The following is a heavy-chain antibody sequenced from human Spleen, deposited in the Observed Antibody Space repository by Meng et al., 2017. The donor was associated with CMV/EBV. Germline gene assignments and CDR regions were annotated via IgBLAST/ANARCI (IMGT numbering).Heavy chain of an antibody. CDR2: ISSSSSYI. V-gene: IGHV3-21*01. CDR1: GFTFSSYS. J-gene: IGHJ4*02. Sequence: LSLTCAASGFTFSSYSMNWVRQAPGKGLEWVSSISSSSSYIYYADSVKGRFTISRDNAKNSLYLQMNSLRAEDTAVYYCAKDAATILYFFDSWGQGTLVTVSS. D-gene: IGHD5-24*01. CDR3: AKDAATILYFFDS.